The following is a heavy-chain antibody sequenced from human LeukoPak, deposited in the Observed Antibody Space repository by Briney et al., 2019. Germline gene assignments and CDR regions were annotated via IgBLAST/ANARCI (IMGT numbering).Heavy chain of an antibody. Sequence: SSETLSLTCSVSGGSITSYYWSWIRQPAGKGLEYIGRIYMSGSTNYNPSLKSRVTMSVDTSKNHFSLKLTSVTAADTAVYYCAGVECSGGSCYFDYWGQGTLVTVSS. CDR2: IYMSGST. J-gene: IGHJ4*02. CDR3: AGVECSGGSCYFDY. D-gene: IGHD2-15*01. CDR1: GGSITSYY. V-gene: IGHV4-4*07.